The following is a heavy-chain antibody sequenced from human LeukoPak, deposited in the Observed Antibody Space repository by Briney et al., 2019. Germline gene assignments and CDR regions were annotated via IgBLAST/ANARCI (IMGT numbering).Heavy chain of an antibody. Sequence: GKSLKISCKGSGYSFTSYWIGWVRQMPGKGLEWMGIIYPGDSDTRYSPSFQGQVTISADKSTSTAYLQWSSLKASDTAMYYCARPRGYYDSSDDAFDIWGPGTMVTVSS. CDR1: GYSFTSYW. CDR3: ARPRGYYDSSDDAFDI. J-gene: IGHJ3*02. D-gene: IGHD3-22*01. CDR2: IYPGDSDT. V-gene: IGHV5-51*01.